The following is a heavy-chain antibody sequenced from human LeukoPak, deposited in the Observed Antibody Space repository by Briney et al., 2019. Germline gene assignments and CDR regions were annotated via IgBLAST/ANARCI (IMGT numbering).Heavy chain of an antibody. Sequence: PGGSLRLSCAASGFTFSSYAMSWVRQAPGKGLEWVSAISGSGGSTYYADSVKGRFTISRDNSKNTLYLQMNSLRAEDTAVYYCAKDLNWCSGGSCYYSWFDPWGQETLVTVSS. D-gene: IGHD2-15*01. CDR2: ISGSGGST. J-gene: IGHJ5*02. CDR1: GFTFSSYA. V-gene: IGHV3-23*01. CDR3: AKDLNWCSGGSCYYSWFDP.